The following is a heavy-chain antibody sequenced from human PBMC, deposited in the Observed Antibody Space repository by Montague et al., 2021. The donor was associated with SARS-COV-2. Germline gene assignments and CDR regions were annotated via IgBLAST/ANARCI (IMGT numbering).Heavy chain of an antibody. J-gene: IGHJ3*02. CDR1: GGSISSSSYY. D-gene: IGHD3-22*01. CDR3: ARFPTSYYYDSKAAPATPDAFDI. CDR2: IYYSGST. V-gene: IGHV4-39*01. Sequence: SETLSLTCTVSGGSISSSSYYWGWIRQPPGKGLEWIGSIYYSGSTYYNPSLKSRVTISVDTSKNQLSLKLSSVTAADTAAYYCARFPTSYYYDSKAAPATPDAFDIWGQGTMVTVSS.